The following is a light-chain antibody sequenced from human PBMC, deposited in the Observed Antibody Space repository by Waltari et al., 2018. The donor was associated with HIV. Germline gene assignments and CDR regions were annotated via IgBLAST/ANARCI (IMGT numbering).Light chain of an antibody. CDR3: STWDDRLNGVV. CDR2: ADA. CDR1: TPNIGSSN. J-gene: IGLJ2*01. Sequence: QSVLTQPPSASGAPGQRVTISCSGSTPNIGSSNVNWYQQFSRAAPKLLIYADAQRPSVVPDRFSGSKSGTSASLVISGLQSDDEADYYFSTWDDRLNGVVFGGGTRLTVV. V-gene: IGLV1-44*01.